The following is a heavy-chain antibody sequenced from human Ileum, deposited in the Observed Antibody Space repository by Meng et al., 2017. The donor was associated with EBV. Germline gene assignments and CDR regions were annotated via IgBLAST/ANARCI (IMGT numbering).Heavy chain of an antibody. Sequence: LKVSGPALGKLPKNSQVASTWLGLRPTARPGGVGWFRQPPGAALVWLALIYWDDERRYSPSLRSRLTVNKDTSKNQVVLTMTNMDPMDTATYYCAHRRDYNGAWNEGCFDYWGQGILVTVSS. J-gene: IGHJ4*02. CDR2: IYWDDER. D-gene: IGHD1-1*01. CDR1: GLRPTARPGG. CDR3: AHRRDYNGAWNEGCFDY. V-gene: IGHV2-5*02.